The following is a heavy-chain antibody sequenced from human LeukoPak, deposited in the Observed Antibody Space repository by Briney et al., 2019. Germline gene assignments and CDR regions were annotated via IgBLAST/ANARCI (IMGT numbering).Heavy chain of an antibody. Sequence: SETLSLTCAVYGGSFSGYYWSWIRQPPGKGLEWIGEINHSGSTNYNPSLKSRVTISVDTSKNQFSLKLSSVTAADTAVYYCARALTYYDFWSGYLSWFDPWGQGTLVTVSS. V-gene: IGHV4-34*01. CDR3: ARALTYYDFWSGYLSWFDP. D-gene: IGHD3-3*01. CDR2: INHSGST. J-gene: IGHJ5*02. CDR1: GGSFSGYY.